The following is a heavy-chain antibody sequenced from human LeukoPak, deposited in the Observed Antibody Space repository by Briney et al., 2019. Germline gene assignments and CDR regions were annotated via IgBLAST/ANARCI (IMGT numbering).Heavy chain of an antibody. J-gene: IGHJ6*02. CDR1: GFTFSSYA. V-gene: IGHV3-21*01. CDR2: ISSSSSYI. CDR3: ARDHGRRFGEGMDV. D-gene: IGHD3-10*01. Sequence: GGSLRLSCAASGFTFSSYAMSWVRQAPGKGLEWVSSISSSSSYIYYADSVKGRFTISRDNAKNSLYLQMNSLRAEDTAVYYCARDHGRRFGEGMDVWGQGTTVTVSS.